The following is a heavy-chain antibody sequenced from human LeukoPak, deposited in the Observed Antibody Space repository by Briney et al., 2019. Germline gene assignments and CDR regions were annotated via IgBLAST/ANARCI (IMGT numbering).Heavy chain of an antibody. V-gene: IGHV3-30*18. CDR1: GFTFSSYG. CDR2: ISYDGSNK. Sequence: PGRSLRLSCAASGFTFSSYGMHWVRQAPGKGLEWVAVISYDGSNKYYADSVKGRFTISRDNSKNTLYLQMNSLRAEDTAVYYCAKSMTGPADNKDYYGMDVWGQGTTVTVSS. D-gene: IGHD3-9*01. CDR3: AKSMTGPADNKDYYGMDV. J-gene: IGHJ6*02.